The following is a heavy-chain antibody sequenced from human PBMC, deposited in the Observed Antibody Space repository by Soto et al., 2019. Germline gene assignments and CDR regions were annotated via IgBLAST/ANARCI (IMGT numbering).Heavy chain of an antibody. D-gene: IGHD2-15*01. CDR3: ARAYSDAFDI. J-gene: IGHJ3*02. CDR2: INPNSGGI. CDR1: GYTFTGYY. Sequence: ASVELSCKASGYTFTGYYMRWVRQAPGQGLEWMGWINPNSGGIYYADSVKGRFTISRDNAKNSLYLQMSSLRAEDTAVYYCARAYSDAFDIWGQGTMVTVSS. V-gene: IGHV1-2*02.